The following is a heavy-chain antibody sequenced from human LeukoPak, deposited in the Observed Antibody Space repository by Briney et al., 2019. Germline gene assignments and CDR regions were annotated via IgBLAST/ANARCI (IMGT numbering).Heavy chain of an antibody. J-gene: IGHJ6*02. V-gene: IGHV4-39*07. Sequence: SETLSLTCTVSGGSISSSSYYWGWIRQPPGKGLEWIGSIYYSGSTYYNPSLKSRVTISVDTSKNQFSLKVSSETAADTAVYYCARDAGHQLSRRNYYAMDVWGQGTTVTVSS. CDR2: IYYSGST. CDR1: GGSISSSSYY. D-gene: IGHD2-2*01. CDR3: ARDAGHQLSRRNYYAMDV.